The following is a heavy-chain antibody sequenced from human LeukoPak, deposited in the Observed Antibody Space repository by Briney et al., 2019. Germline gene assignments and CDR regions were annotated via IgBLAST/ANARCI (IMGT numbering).Heavy chain of an antibody. Sequence: PGGSLRLSCAASGFTFSSYSMNWVRQAPGKGLEWVSSISSSSSYIYYADSVKGRFTISRDNAKNSLYLQMNSLRAEDTAVYYCAKDPSPLPLPYSGSYSLGGYFDYWGQGTLVTVSS. CDR3: AKDPSPLPLPYSGSYSLGGYFDY. D-gene: IGHD1-26*01. V-gene: IGHV3-21*01. J-gene: IGHJ4*02. CDR2: ISSSSSYI. CDR1: GFTFSSYS.